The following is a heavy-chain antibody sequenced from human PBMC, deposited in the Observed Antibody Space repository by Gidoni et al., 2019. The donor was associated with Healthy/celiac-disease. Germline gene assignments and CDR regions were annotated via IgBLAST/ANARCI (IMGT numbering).Heavy chain of an antibody. J-gene: IGHJ4*02. D-gene: IGHD2-2*02. CDR3: ASSYCSSTSCYTVFDY. Sequence: QVQLVQSGAEVKKPGSSVKVSCKASGGTFSSYAISWVRQAPGQGLEWMGGIIPIFGTANYAQKFQGIVTITADKSTSTAYMELSSLRSEDTAVYYCASSYCSSTSCYTVFDYWGQGPLVTVSS. CDR2: IIPIFGTA. V-gene: IGHV1-69*06. CDR1: GGTFSSYA.